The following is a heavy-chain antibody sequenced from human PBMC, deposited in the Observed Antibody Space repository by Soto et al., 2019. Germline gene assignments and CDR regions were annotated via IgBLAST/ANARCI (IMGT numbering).Heavy chain of an antibody. J-gene: IGHJ4*02. V-gene: IGHV4-30-4*01. CDR1: GGSINSVDYY. Sequence: SETLSLTCTVSGGSINSVDYYWSWIRQSPGKGLEWIGYIYYSGSTYYNPSLKSRLTISVDTSKNQFSLKLSSVTAADTAVYYCAVLLASPGTYYFDYSGRGTLVTV. CDR2: IYYSGST. D-gene: IGHD3-3*01. CDR3: AVLLASPGTYYFDY.